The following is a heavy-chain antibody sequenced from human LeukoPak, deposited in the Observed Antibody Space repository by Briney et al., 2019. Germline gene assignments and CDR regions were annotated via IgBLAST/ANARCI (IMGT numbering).Heavy chain of an antibody. CDR1: GFTVSSNY. Sequence: GGSLRLSCAASGFTVSSNYMSWVRQAPGKGLEWVSVIDSGGSTYYADSVKGRFTISRDNSKNTLYLQMNSLKAEDTAVYYCARDGGVYYFDYWGQGTLVTVSS. CDR2: IDSGGST. V-gene: IGHV3-66*01. J-gene: IGHJ4*02. D-gene: IGHD3-3*01. CDR3: ARDGGVYYFDY.